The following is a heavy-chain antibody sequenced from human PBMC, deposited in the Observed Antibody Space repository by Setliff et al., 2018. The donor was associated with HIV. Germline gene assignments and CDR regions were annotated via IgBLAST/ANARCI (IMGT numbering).Heavy chain of an antibody. D-gene: IGHD2-2*01. CDR1: GGSFSGYY. CDR2: INHSGST. V-gene: IGHV4-34*01. J-gene: IGHJ6*03. Sequence: PSETLSLTCAVYGGSFSGYYWSWIRQPPGKGLEWIGEINHSGSTNYNPSLKSRVTISVDTSKNQFSLKLSSVTAADTAVCYCAGVRRSIVVVPAALMDVWGKGTTVTVSS. CDR3: AGVRRSIVVVPAALMDV.